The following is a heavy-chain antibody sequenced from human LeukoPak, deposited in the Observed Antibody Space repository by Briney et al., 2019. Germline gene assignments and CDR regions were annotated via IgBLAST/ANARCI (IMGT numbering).Heavy chain of an antibody. V-gene: IGHV4-39*01. Sequence: SETLSLTCTVSGGSISSSSYYWGWIRQPPGKGLEWIGSIYYSGSTYYNPSLKSRVTISVDTSKNQFSLKLSSVTAADTAVYYCARNVLRFLGWLSDFDYWGQGTLVTVSS. J-gene: IGHJ4*02. CDR3: ARNVLRFLGWLSDFDY. D-gene: IGHD3-3*01. CDR1: GGSISSSSYY. CDR2: IYYSGST.